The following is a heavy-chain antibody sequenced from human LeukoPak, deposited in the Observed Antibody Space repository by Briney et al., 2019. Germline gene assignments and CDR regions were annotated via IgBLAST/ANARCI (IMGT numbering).Heavy chain of an antibody. V-gene: IGHV3-30-3*02. Sequence: GRSLRLSSAASGFTFSSYAMHWVRQAAGKGLEWVAVILYDGSNKFYADSVKGRFTISRDNSKNTLYLQMSSLRAEDTAVYYCVKDSGDYYGSGSSMWYYYYGMDVWGQGTTVTVTS. CDR2: ILYDGSNK. CDR1: GFTFSSYA. D-gene: IGHD3-10*01. CDR3: VKDSGDYYGSGSSMWYYYYGMDV. J-gene: IGHJ6*02.